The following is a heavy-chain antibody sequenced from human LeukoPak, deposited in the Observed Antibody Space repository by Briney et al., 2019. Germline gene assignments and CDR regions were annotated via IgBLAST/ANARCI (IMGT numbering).Heavy chain of an antibody. J-gene: IGHJ4*02. CDR2: VNSDGSTT. V-gene: IGHV3-74*01. D-gene: IGHD3-3*01. CDR1: GFTFSSYS. Sequence: GGSLRLSCAASGFTFSSYSMNWVRQAPGKGLVWVSRVNSDGSTTTYADSVKGRFTISGDNAKNTLYLQMNSLRAEDTAVYYCAREIVVSDFWSGHISYFDYWGQGTLVTVSS. CDR3: AREIVVSDFWSGHISYFDY.